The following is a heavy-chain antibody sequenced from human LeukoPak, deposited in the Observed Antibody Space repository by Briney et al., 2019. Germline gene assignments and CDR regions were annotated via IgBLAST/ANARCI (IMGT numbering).Heavy chain of an antibody. CDR2: TSGYSNNI. CDR1: GFTFSSYT. Sequence: GGSLRLSCGASGFTFSSYTMNWVRQTPGKGLEWVAYTSGYSNNIYYADSVKGRFTISRDNSKKSLYLQMSSLRAEDTAVYYCARGRLRGFTGYDRGDFDLWGQGTLVTVSS. D-gene: IGHD5-12*01. V-gene: IGHV3-21*01. J-gene: IGHJ4*02. CDR3: ARGRLRGFTGYDRGDFDL.